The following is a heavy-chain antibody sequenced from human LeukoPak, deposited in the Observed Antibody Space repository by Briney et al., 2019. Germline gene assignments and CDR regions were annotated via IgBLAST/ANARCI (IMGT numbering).Heavy chain of an antibody. CDR2: VNHSGRT. CDR3: ARGQFQRDY. CDR1: GGSFSGYF. Sequence: SETLSLTCAVYGGSFSGYFWSWIRQPPGKGLEWIGEVNHSGRTNYNPSLKSRVTISVDTSKNQFTLNLRSVTAADTAVYYCARGQFQRDYWGQGTLVTVSS. V-gene: IGHV4-34*01. J-gene: IGHJ4*02.